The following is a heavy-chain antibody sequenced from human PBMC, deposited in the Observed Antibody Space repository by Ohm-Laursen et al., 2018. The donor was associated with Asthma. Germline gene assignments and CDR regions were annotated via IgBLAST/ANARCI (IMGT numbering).Heavy chain of an antibody. V-gene: IGHV4-61*01. CDR3: ARGSENSSGWYGWFDP. Sequence: GTLSLTCTVSGGSVSSGSYYWSWIRQPPGKGLEWIGYIYYSGSTNYNPSLKSRVTISVDTSKDQFSLKLSSVTAADTAVYYCARGSENSSGWYGWFDPWGQGTLVTVSS. D-gene: IGHD6-19*01. CDR2: IYYSGST. CDR1: GGSVSSGSYY. J-gene: IGHJ5*02.